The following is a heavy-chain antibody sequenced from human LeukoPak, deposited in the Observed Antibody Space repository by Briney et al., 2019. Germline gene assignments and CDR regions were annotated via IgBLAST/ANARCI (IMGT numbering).Heavy chain of an antibody. CDR2: FYTSGST. J-gene: IGHJ4*02. D-gene: IGHD5-24*01. CDR1: GGSISSGSYY. Sequence: SQTLSLTCTVSGGSISSGSYYWSWIRQPAGKGLEWIGRFYTSGSTNYNPSLKSRVTISVDTSKNQFSLKLSSVTAADTAVYYCARGRDGYNFLNRGEYYYFDYWGQGTLVTVSS. CDR3: ARGRDGYNFLNRGEYYYFDY. V-gene: IGHV4-61*02.